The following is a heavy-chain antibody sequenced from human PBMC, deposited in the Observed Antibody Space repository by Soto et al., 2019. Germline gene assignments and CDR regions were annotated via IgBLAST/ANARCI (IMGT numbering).Heavy chain of an antibody. J-gene: IGHJ5*02. CDR1: GFTFSDNY. D-gene: IGHD6-19*01. CDR3: ARRTRGAGWFDP. CDR2: ISDSGNII. V-gene: IGHV3-11*01. Sequence: QVQLVESGGGLVKPGGSLRLSYAASGFTFSDNYMTWIRQAPGRGLEWVAYISDSGNIIYYADSVQGRFTVSRDNTKNSLYLQMNSLSAEDTAVYYCARRTRGAGWFDPWGQGTLVTVSS.